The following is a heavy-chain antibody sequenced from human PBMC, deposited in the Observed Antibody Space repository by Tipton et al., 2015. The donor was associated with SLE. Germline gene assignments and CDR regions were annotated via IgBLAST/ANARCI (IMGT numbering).Heavy chain of an antibody. V-gene: IGHV4-39*07. D-gene: IGHD3/OR15-3a*01. CDR1: GDSITTTNYF. CDR3: ARAPGLDRDYYYYFYMDV. J-gene: IGHJ6*03. CDR2: IYPTGNS. Sequence: TLSLTCSVSGDSITTTNYFWGWIRQPPGKGLEWLAIIYPTGNSYFNPSLKSRVTIALDTSKNQVSLTLNSVIAADTAVYYCARAPGLDRDYYYYFYMDVWDKGTTVTVSS.